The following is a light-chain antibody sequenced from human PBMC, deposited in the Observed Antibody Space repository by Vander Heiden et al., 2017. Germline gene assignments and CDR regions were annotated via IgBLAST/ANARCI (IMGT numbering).Light chain of an antibody. CDR1: SSDVGSYNL. J-gene: IGLJ2*01. CDR3: CSYAGSSTSVV. V-gene: IGLV2-23*02. Sequence: QSALTQPYSVSGTAGQSITISCTGTSSDVGSYNLVSWYQQHPGKAPKLMIYEVSKRPSGVSNRFSGSKSGNTASLTISGLQAEDKSDYYCCSYAGSSTSVVFGGGTKLTVL. CDR2: EVS.